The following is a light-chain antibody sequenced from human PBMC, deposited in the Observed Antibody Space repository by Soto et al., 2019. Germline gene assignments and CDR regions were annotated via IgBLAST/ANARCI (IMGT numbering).Light chain of an antibody. CDR1: QSIYTY. Sequence: DIQMTQSPSSLSASVGDRVTITCRATQSIYTYLSWYQRKPGKAPKLLISAASSLESGVPSRFSGSGSGTDFSLTISSLQPEDFATYYCQQTYSTPLTFGGGTKV. V-gene: IGKV1-39*01. J-gene: IGKJ4*01. CDR3: QQTYSTPLT. CDR2: AAS.